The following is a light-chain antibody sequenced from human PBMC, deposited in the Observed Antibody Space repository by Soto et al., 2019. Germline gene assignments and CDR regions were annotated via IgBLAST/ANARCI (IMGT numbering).Light chain of an antibody. CDR3: QQRRT. J-gene: IGKJ5*01. V-gene: IGKV3-11*01. Sequence: EIVLTQSPATLSLSPVDGATISCLASQSVSSNLTWYQQKPCQAPSLLIYDASNGASGISARVSGSGSGTAFTLAISTLEPEDFAVYSCQQRRTFGQGTRLEIK. CDR1: QSVSSN. CDR2: DAS.